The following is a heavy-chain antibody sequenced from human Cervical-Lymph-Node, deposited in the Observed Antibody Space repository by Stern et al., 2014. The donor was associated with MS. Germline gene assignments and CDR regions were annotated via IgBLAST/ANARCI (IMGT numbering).Heavy chain of an antibody. CDR3: AKDISERHYYFDS. J-gene: IGHJ4*02. Sequence: VQLGESGGGSVPPGRSLRLSCAASGFTFDDCAMHWVRQAPGKGLEWVSGISWNSNNIGYADSVRGRFTISRDNAKNSLYLQMNGLRPEDTALYYCAKDISERHYYFDSWGEGTLVTVSS. CDR1: GFTFDDCA. D-gene: IGHD3-16*02. V-gene: IGHV3-9*01. CDR2: ISWNSNNI.